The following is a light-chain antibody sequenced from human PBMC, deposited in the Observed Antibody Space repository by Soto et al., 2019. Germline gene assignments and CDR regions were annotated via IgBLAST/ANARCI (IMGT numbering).Light chain of an antibody. CDR2: EVS. CDR3: SSYTATNTLVV. Sequence: QSALTQPASVSGSPGQSITISCTGTSSDVGGYNLVSWYQQHPGKAPKLMIYEVSNRPSGVSNRFSGSKSGNTASLTISGLQAEDEADYYCSSYTATNTLVVFGTGTKLTVL. V-gene: IGLV2-14*01. CDR1: SSDVGGYNL. J-gene: IGLJ1*01.